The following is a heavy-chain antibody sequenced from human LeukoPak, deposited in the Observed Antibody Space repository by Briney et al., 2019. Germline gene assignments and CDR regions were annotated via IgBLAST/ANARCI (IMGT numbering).Heavy chain of an antibody. CDR1: GFTLSSHW. CDR2: IKQDGSKI. CDR3: VRGSGWLPAY. Sequence: GGSLRLSCAASGFTLSSHWMSWVRQAPGKGLEWVAIIKQDGSKIHYVDSVKGRFTISRDNAKNSLYLQMTSLTGDDTTVYYCVRGSGWLPAYWGQGTLVTVSS. D-gene: IGHD5-24*01. J-gene: IGHJ4*02. V-gene: IGHV3-7*01.